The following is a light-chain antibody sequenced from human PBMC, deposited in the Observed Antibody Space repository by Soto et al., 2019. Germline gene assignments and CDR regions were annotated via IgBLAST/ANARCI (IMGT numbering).Light chain of an antibody. J-gene: IGLJ1*01. CDR2: EVS. Sequence: QSALTQPASVSGSPGQSITISCTGTSSDVGGYNYVSWYQQHPGKAPKLMIYEVSNRPSGVSNRFSGSKSGNTASLTISGLQDEDEADYYCSSYTSSSPYVFGTGNKLTVL. CDR1: SSDVGGYNY. V-gene: IGLV2-14*01. CDR3: SSYTSSSPYV.